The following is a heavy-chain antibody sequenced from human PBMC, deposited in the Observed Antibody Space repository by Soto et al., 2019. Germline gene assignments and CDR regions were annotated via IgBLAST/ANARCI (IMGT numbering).Heavy chain of an antibody. V-gene: IGHV3-7*04. Sequence: QLVESGGGLVQPGGSLRLSCAASGFTFSSHWMSWVRQAPGNGLEWVANIKPDGSEKWYVDSVKGRFTISRDNAKNSLYLQMNSLRAEHTAVYYCARGDYYDSSGPFSDAFDIWGQGTMVTVSS. J-gene: IGHJ3*02. D-gene: IGHD3-22*01. CDR2: IKPDGSEK. CDR3: ARGDYYDSSGPFSDAFDI. CDR1: GFTFSSHW.